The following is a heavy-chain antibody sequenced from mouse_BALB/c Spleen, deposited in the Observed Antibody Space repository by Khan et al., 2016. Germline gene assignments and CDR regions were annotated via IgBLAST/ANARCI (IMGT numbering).Heavy chain of an antibody. CDR2: INTYTGEP. D-gene: IGHD1-1*01. V-gene: IGHV9-1*02. Sequence: QIQLVQSGPELKKPGETVKISCKASGYNFANYGMNWVRQAPGKGLKWMGWINTYTGEPTYTDDFKGRFAFSLETSASAAYLQINNLKNEDMATYFCAIRDYSGTSYDVMDYWGQGTSVTVSS. J-gene: IGHJ4*01. CDR1: GYNFANYG. CDR3: AIRDYSGTSYDVMDY.